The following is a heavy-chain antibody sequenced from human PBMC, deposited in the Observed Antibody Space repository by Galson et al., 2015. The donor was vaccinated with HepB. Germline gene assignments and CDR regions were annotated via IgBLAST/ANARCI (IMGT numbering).Heavy chain of an antibody. CDR2: IYPGDSDT. CDR1: GYSFTSYW. CDR3: ARLDSDFWSGYNQIRGAFGI. D-gene: IGHD3-3*01. V-gene: IGHV5-51*03. Sequence: QSGAEVKKPRESLKISCKGSGYSFTSYWIGWVRQMPGKGLEWMGIIYPGDSDTRYSPSFQGQVTISADKSISTAYLQWSSLKASDTAMYYCARLDSDFWSGYNQIRGAFGIWGQGTMVTVSS. J-gene: IGHJ3*02.